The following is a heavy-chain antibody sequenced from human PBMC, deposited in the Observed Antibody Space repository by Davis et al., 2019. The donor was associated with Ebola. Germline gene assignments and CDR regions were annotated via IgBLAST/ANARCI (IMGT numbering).Heavy chain of an antibody. V-gene: IGHV3-23*01. J-gene: IGHJ4*02. CDR2: VSGSGGST. Sequence: GGSLKVSCAASGFTFSSYGMHWVRQAPGKGLEWVSAVSGSGGSTHYADSLKGRFTISRDNSKNTLYLQMNSLRAEDTAVYYCAKHTMTVVVIDNFDYWGQGTPVTVSS. D-gene: IGHD3-22*01. CDR3: AKHTMTVVVIDNFDY. CDR1: GFTFSSYG.